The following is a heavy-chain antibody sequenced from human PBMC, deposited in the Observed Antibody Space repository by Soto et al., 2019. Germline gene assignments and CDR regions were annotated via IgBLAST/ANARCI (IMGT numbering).Heavy chain of an antibody. Sequence: GGSLRLSCAASGFTFNCYAMHWVRQAPGKGLEWVALISYSGNNKYYADSVKGRFTISRDNSETTLYLQMNSLGVEDTAVYYCARTPETGGFYHYFDYWGQGTLVTVSS. CDR2: ISYSGNNK. D-gene: IGHD2-8*02. CDR3: ARTPETGGFYHYFDY. CDR1: GFTFNCYA. V-gene: IGHV3-30-3*01. J-gene: IGHJ4*02.